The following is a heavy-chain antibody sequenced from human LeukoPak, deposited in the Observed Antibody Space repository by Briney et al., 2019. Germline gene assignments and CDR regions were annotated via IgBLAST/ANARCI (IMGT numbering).Heavy chain of an antibody. Sequence: ASVKVSCKASGGTFSSYAISWVRQAPGQGLEWMGGIIPIFGTANYAQKFQGRVTITADESTSTAYMELSSLRSEDTAVYYCARDVAGGKQQLAYYFDYWGQGTLVTVSS. CDR3: ARDVAGGKQQLAYYFDY. D-gene: IGHD6-13*01. J-gene: IGHJ4*02. CDR1: GGTFSSYA. V-gene: IGHV1-69*13. CDR2: IIPIFGTA.